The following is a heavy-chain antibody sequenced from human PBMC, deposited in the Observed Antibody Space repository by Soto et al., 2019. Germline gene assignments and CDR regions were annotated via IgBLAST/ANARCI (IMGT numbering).Heavy chain of an antibody. D-gene: IGHD5-12*01. CDR1: GYSFTSYW. CDR3: ARGISGYDYYYGMDV. Sequence: PGESLKISCKGSGYSFTSYWISWVCQMPGKGLEWMGRIDPSDSYTNYSPSFQGHVTISADKSISTAYLQWSSLKASDTAMYYCARGISGYDYYYGMDVWGQGTTVTVSS. J-gene: IGHJ6*02. CDR2: IDPSDSYT. V-gene: IGHV5-10-1*01.